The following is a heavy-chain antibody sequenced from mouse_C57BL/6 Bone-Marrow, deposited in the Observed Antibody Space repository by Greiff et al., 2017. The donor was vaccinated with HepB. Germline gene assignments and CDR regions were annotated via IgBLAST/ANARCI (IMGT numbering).Heavy chain of an antibody. V-gene: IGHV1-78*01. Sequence: VKLQESDAELVKPGASVKISCKVSGYTFTDHTIHWMKQSPEQGLEWIGYIYPRDGSTKYNEKFKGKATLTADKSSSTAYMQLNSLTSEDSAVYFCARSAYYSNYDAMDYWGQGTSVTVSS. D-gene: IGHD2-5*01. CDR3: ARSAYYSNYDAMDY. CDR2: IYPRDGST. CDR1: GYTFTDHT. J-gene: IGHJ4*01.